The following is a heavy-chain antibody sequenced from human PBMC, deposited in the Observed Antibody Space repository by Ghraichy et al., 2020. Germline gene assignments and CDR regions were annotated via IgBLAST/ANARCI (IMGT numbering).Heavy chain of an antibody. CDR3: ARGYYYDDSGPLDV. CDR2: IYYSGST. V-gene: IGHV4-59*13. Sequence: SETLSLTCTVSGVSITNYYWSWIRQPPGKGLEWIGYIYYSGSTNYNPSLKSRVTISVDTSKNQFSLKLNSVTAADTAVYYCARGYYYDDSGPLDVWGQGTMVTVSS. CDR1: GVSITNYY. D-gene: IGHD3-22*01. J-gene: IGHJ3*01.